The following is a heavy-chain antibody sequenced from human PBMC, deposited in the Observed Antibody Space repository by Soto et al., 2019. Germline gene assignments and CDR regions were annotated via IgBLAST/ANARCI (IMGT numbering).Heavy chain of an antibody. Sequence: SETLSLTCTVSGGSISSYYWSWIRQPPGKGLEWIGYIYYSGSTNYNPSLKSRVTISVDTSKNQFSLKLSSVTAADTAVYYCARDNLIGGGLVTDYWGQGTLVTVSS. CDR2: IYYSGST. CDR1: GGSISSYY. CDR3: ARDNLIGGGLVTDY. D-gene: IGHD2-21*02. V-gene: IGHV4-59*01. J-gene: IGHJ4*02.